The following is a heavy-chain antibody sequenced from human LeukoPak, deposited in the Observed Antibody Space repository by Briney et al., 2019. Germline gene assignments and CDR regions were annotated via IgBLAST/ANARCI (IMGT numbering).Heavy chain of an antibody. CDR1: GYTFTGYY. CDR3: ARDKGAYYYESSDYICFDY. CDR2: INTNSGDT. D-gene: IGHD3-22*01. J-gene: IGHJ4*02. Sequence: ASVKVSCKASGYTFTGYYLHWVRQAPGQGLEWMGWINTNSGDTNYAQKFQGRVTMTRDTSISTAYMELSRLRSDDTAVYYCARDKGAYYYESSDYICFDYWGQGTLVTVSS. V-gene: IGHV1-2*02.